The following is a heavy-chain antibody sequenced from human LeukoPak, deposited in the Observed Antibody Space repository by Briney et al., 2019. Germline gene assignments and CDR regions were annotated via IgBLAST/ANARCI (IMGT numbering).Heavy chain of an antibody. Sequence: SETLSLTCTVSGGSISSSSRTYHWGWIRQPPGGGLEWIGSIYYSGSTHYNPSLKSRVTISVDMSKNQFSLKLSSVTAADTAVYYCARLLYDYWSGSYYYFDYWGQGTLVTVSS. D-gene: IGHD3-3*01. CDR3: ARLLYDYWSGSYYYFDY. CDR2: IYYSGST. J-gene: IGHJ4*02. CDR1: GGSISSSSRTYH. V-gene: IGHV4-39*07.